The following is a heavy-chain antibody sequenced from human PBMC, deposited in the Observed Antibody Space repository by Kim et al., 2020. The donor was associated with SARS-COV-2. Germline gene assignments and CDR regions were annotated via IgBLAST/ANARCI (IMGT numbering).Heavy chain of an antibody. J-gene: IGHJ6*02. CDR2: IRSKAYGGTT. Sequence: GGSLRLSCTASGFTFGDYAMSWVRQAPGKGLEWVGFIRSKAYGGTTEYAASVKGRFTISRDDSKSIAYLQMNSLKTEDTAVYYCTREGYPWDIEVVPAAMGHYYYYGMDVWGQGTTVTVSS. V-gene: IGHV3-49*04. CDR1: GFTFGDYA. CDR3: TREGYPWDIEVVPAAMGHYYYYGMDV. D-gene: IGHD2-2*01.